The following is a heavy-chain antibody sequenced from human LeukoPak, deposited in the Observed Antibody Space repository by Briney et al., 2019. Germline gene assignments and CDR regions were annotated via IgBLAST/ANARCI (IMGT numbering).Heavy chain of an antibody. Sequence: PGGSLRLSCAASGFTFSSYAMSWIRQAPGKGLEWVSAISGSGGSTYYADSVKGRFTISRDNSKNTLYLQMNSLRAEDTAVYYCAKVSSEPGRYYFDYWGQGTLVTVSS. CDR2: ISGSGGST. J-gene: IGHJ4*02. V-gene: IGHV3-23*01. CDR1: GFTFSSYA. D-gene: IGHD6-19*01. CDR3: AKVSSEPGRYYFDY.